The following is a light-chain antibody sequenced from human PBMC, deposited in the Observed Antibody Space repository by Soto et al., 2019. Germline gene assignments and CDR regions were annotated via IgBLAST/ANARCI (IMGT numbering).Light chain of an antibody. Sequence: EIVMTQSPATLSVSPGERATLSCRASQSVSSNLAWYQQKPGQAPRLLIYGASTRATGIPARFSGSGSGTEFTLTISSLQSEDFAVYCCQQYNNWWTFGQGTNVEIK. J-gene: IGKJ1*01. CDR1: QSVSSN. V-gene: IGKV3-15*01. CDR3: QQYNNWWT. CDR2: GAS.